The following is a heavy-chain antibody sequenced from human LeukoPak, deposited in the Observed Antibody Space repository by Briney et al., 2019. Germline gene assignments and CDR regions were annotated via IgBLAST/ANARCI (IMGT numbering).Heavy chain of an antibody. J-gene: IGHJ4*02. V-gene: IGHV6-1*01. Sequence: SQTLSLTCAISGDSVSINSAAWNWIRQSPPRGLEWLGRTYQRSKWYNDYAVSVKSRITINPDISKNQFSLQLNSVTPEDTAVYYCARSPSPYSSGWYFDYWGQGTLVTVSS. D-gene: IGHD6-19*01. CDR2: TYQRSKWYN. CDR1: GDSVSINSAA. CDR3: ARSPSPYSSGWYFDY.